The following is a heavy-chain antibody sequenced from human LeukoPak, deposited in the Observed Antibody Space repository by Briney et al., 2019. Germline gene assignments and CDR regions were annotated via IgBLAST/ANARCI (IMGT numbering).Heavy chain of an antibody. CDR2: IIPSFGTA. CDR3: AGRWFRGRYYFDY. CDR1: GGTFSSYA. V-gene: IGHV1-69*01. D-gene: IGHD2-15*01. J-gene: IGHJ4*02. Sequence: SVKVSCKASGGTFSSYAISWVRQAPGQGLEWMGGIIPSFGTANYAQKFQGRVTITADESTSTAYMELSSLSSEDTAVYYCAGRWFRGRYYFDYWGQGTLVTVSS.